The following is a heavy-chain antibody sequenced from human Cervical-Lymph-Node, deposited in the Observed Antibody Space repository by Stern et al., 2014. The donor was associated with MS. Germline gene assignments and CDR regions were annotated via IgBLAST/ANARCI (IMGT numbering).Heavy chain of an antibody. D-gene: IGHD3-22*01. V-gene: IGHV4-4*07. CDR1: GGSISNYY. J-gene: IGHJ4*02. Sequence: QVQLQGSGPGLVKPSETLSLTCTVSGGSISNYYWSWIRQPAGKGLEWIWRVYSSGSTNYSPPLKSRVTMSVDTSKNHCALRLSSVTAADTAVYYCARGPQYYSDTYDFYPWFYFDDWGQGTLVSVSS. CDR2: VYSSGST. CDR3: ARGPQYYSDTYDFYPWFYFDD.